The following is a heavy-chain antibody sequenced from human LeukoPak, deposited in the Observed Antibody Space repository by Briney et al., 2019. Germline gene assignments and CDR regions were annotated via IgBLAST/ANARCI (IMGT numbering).Heavy chain of an antibody. V-gene: IGHV4-61*08. CDR3: AREVVVPAALTAFDI. J-gene: IGHJ3*02. Sequence: SETLSLTCNVAGGSVSSSEYYWGWLRQPPGKGLEWIGYIYYSGSTNYNPSLKSRVTISVDTSKNQFSLKLSSVTAADTAVYYCAREVVVPAALTAFDIWGQGTMVTVSS. D-gene: IGHD2-2*01. CDR2: IYYSGST. CDR1: GGSVSSSEYY.